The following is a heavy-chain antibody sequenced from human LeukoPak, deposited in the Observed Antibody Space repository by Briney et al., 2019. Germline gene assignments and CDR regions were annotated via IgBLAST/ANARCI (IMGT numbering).Heavy chain of an antibody. CDR1: GGTFSSYA. J-gene: IGHJ6*03. Sequence: SVKVSCKASGGTFSSYAISWVRQAPGQGLEWMGGIIPIFGTANYAQKFQGRVTVTTDESTSTAYMELSSLRSEDTAVYYCASVHWNDEDGDYYYYMDVWGKGTTVTVSS. D-gene: IGHD1-1*01. CDR3: ASVHWNDEDGDYYYYMDV. V-gene: IGHV1-69*05. CDR2: IIPIFGTA.